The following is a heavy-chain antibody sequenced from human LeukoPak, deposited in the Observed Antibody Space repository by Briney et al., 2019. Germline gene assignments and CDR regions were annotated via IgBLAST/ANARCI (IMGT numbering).Heavy chain of an antibody. CDR1: GYTFTSYG. J-gene: IGHJ3*02. D-gene: IGHD6-19*01. CDR2: IIPIFGTA. Sequence: SVKVSCKASGYTFTSYGISWVRQAPGQGLEWMGGIIPIFGTANYAQKFQGRVTITTDESTSTAYMELSSLRAEDTAVYYCASPSGGWYPFDIWGQGTMVTVSS. V-gene: IGHV1-69*05. CDR3: ASPSGGWYPFDI.